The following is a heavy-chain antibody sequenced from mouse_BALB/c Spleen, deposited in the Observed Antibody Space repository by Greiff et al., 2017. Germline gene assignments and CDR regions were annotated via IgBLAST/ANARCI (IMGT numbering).Heavy chain of an antibody. J-gene: IGHJ4*01. D-gene: IGHD2-3*01. V-gene: IGHV5-4*02. CDR2: ISDGGSYT. CDR3: AREWWLLRSYAMDY. CDR1: GFTFSDYY. Sequence: EVKLVESGGGLVKPGGSLKLSCAASGFTFSDYYMYWVRQTPEKRLEWVATISDGGSYTYYPDSVKGRFTISRDNAKNNLYLQMSSLKSEDTAMYYCAREWWLLRSYAMDYWGQGTSVTVSS.